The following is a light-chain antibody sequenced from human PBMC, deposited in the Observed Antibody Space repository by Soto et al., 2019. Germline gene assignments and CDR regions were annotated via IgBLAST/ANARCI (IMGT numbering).Light chain of an antibody. CDR3: QQYNNWPQT. Sequence: EIVLTQSPGTLSLSPGERATLNCRASQSISTSSLAWYRQKPGQAPRLLIYDASTRATGIPARFSGSGSGTDFTLTISGLQSEDFAVYYCQQYNNWPQTFGQGTKVDIK. J-gene: IGKJ1*01. CDR1: QSISTS. CDR2: DAS. V-gene: IGKV3-15*01.